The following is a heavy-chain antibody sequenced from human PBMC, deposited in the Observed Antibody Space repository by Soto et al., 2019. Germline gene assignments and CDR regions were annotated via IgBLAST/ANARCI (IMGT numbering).Heavy chain of an antibody. J-gene: IGHJ6*02. D-gene: IGHD1-26*01. CDR2: ISYDGSNK. CDR3: ARDGGSYRSYYYYYGMDV. V-gene: IGHV3-30-3*01. CDR1: GFTFSSYA. Sequence: RLSCAASGFTFSSYAMHWVRQAPGKGLEWVAVISYDGSNKYYADSVKGRFTISRDNSKNTLYLQMNSLRAEDTAVYYCARDGGSYRSYYYYYGMDVWGQGTTVTVSS.